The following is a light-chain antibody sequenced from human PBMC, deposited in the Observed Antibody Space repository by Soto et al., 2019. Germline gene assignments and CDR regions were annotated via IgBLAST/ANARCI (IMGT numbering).Light chain of an antibody. Sequence: QSALTQPASVSGSPGQSVTISCTGTSSDIGAYKYVSWYQHHPGTSPRLMIYEVSHRPSGVSNRFSASKSGNTASLTISGLQAEDESDYYCCSYRSTSTLVFGGGTKVTVL. CDR2: EVS. CDR1: SSDIGAYKY. V-gene: IGLV2-14*01. J-gene: IGLJ2*01. CDR3: CSYRSTSTLV.